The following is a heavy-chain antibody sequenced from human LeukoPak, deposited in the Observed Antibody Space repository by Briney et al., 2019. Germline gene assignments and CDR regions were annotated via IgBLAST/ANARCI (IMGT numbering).Heavy chain of an antibody. CDR3: ARDRPLDADDYYGFYYFDY. V-gene: IGHV1-2*02. CDR1: GYTFIGYY. Sequence: ASVKVSCKASGYTFIGYYLHWVRQAPGQGLEWIGWINPESGDSNHAQKFQDRVTMTGDTSISTAYMELSSLRSDDTAVYYCARDRPLDADDYYGFYYFDYWGQGTLVTVSS. CDR2: INPESGDS. J-gene: IGHJ4*02. D-gene: IGHD3-10*01.